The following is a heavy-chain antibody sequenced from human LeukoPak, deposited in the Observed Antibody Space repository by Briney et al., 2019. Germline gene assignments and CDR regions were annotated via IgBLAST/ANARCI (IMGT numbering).Heavy chain of an antibody. Sequence: GGSLRLSCAASGFTFSSYGMHWVRQAPGKGLEWVAYIQYDGSNEKYAHSGRGRFRISRDSSKNILYLQMNSLRAEDTAMYYCAKDRCSNGIGCLFYYMDVWGKGTTVTISS. J-gene: IGHJ6*04. CDR2: IQYDGSNE. CDR1: GFTFSSYG. CDR3: AKDRCSNGIGCLFYYMDV. D-gene: IGHD2-8*01. V-gene: IGHV3-30*02.